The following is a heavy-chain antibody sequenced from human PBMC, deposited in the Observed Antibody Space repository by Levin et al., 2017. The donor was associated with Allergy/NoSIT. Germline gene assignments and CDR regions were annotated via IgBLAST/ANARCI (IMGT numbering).Heavy chain of an antibody. CDR2: ISAYNGNT. CDR1: GYTFTSYG. D-gene: IGHD6-13*01. CDR3: ARDRPYSSSWYPDAFDI. Sequence: AASVKVSCKASGYTFTSYGISWVRQAPGQGLEWMGWISAYNGNTNYAQKLQGRVTMTTDTSTSTAYMELRSLRSDDTAVYYCARDRPYSSSWYPDAFDIWGQGTMVTVSS. J-gene: IGHJ3*02. V-gene: IGHV1-18*01.